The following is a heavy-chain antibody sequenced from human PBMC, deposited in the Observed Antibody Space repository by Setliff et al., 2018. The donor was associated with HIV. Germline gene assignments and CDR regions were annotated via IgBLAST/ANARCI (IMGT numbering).Heavy chain of an antibody. V-gene: IGHV4-34*01. D-gene: IGHD3-3*01. CDR3: SRLYYNFWTGHRAFFNY. CDR2: INHSGST. J-gene: IGHJ4*02. Sequence: PSETLSLTCAVFGGSFSDFYWSWIRQPPGKGLEWIGEINHSGSTNYNPSLKSRLTISLDTSNNQFSVRLTSVTAADTAIYYCSRLYYNFWTGHRAFFNYWGQGTLVTVSS. CDR1: GGSFSDFY.